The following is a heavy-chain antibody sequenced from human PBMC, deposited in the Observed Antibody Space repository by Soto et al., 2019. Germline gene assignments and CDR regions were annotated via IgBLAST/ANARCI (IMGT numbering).Heavy chain of an antibody. J-gene: IGHJ5*02. V-gene: IGHV1-8*01. CDR2: MNPNTCNT. CDR1: GYTFTSSD. Sequence: QVQLVQSGAEVKKPGASVRVSCKASGYTFTSSDVYWVRQATGQGLELMGWMNPNTCNTGYAQKFQGRVTMTRNTSISTAYMELSSLRSEDTAVYYCARGSNHCSGGSCYSDWFDPWGQGTPVTVSS. CDR3: ARGSNHCSGGSCYSDWFDP. D-gene: IGHD2-15*01.